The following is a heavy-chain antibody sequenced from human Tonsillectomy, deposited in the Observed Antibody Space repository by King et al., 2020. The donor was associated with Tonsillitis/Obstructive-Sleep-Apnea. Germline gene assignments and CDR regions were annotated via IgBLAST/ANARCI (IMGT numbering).Heavy chain of an antibody. V-gene: IGHV3-48*02. J-gene: IGHJ3*02. CDR2: ISISTSTI. CDR1: GFTFSSYS. CDR3: ARDHRFAFDI. Sequence: EVQLVESGGGLVQPGGSLRLSCAASGFTFSSYSMNWVRQAPGEGLEWVSYISISTSTIYYADSVRGRFTISRDNAKNSLYLQMNSLGDEDTAVYYCARDHRFAFDIWGQGTMVTVSS.